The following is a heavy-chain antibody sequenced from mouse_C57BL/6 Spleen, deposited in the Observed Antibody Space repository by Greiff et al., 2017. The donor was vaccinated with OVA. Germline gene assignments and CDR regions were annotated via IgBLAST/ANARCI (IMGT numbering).Heavy chain of an antibody. J-gene: IGHJ3*01. CDR2: INPSTGGT. CDR1: GYSFTGYY. V-gene: IGHV1-42*01. CDR3: ARTSFYYRNYEGFAY. Sequence: VQLQQSGPELVKPGASVKISCKASGYSFTGYYMNWVKQSPEKSLEWIGEINPSTGGTTYNQKFKAKATLTVDKSSSTAYMQLKSLTSEDSAVYYCARTSFYYRNYEGFAYWGQGTLVTVSA. D-gene: IGHD2-5*01.